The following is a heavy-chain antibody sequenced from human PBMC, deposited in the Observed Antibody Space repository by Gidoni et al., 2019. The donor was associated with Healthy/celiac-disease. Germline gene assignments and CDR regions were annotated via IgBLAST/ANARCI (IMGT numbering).Heavy chain of an antibody. CDR1: GFTFDDYA. CDR3: AKDGPSSGYYYGVDY. D-gene: IGHD3-22*01. CDR2: ISWDGGST. V-gene: IGHV3-43D*03. J-gene: IGHJ4*02. Sequence: EVQLVESGGVVVQPGGSLRLSCAASGFTFDDYAMHWVRQAPGKGLEWVSLISWDGGSTYYADSVKGRFTISRDNSKNSLYLQMNSLRAEDTALYYCAKDGPSSGYYYGVDYWGQGTLVTVSS.